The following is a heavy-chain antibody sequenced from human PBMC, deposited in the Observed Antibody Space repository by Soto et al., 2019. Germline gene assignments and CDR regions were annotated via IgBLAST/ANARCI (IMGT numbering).Heavy chain of an antibody. J-gene: IGHJ6*02. CDR2: IYYSGST. CDR3: ARDIRRYYDSSGQYYYYYGMDV. V-gene: IGHV4-31*03. CDR1: GGSISSGGYY. Sequence: PSETLSLTCTVSGGSISSGGYYWSWIRQHPGKGLEWIGYIYYSGSTYYNPSLKSRVTISVDTSKNQFSLKLSSVTAADTAVYYCARDIRRYYDSSGQYYYYYGMDVWGQGTTATVSS. D-gene: IGHD3-22*01.